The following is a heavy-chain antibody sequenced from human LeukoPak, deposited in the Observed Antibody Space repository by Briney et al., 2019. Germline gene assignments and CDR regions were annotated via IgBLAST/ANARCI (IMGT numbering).Heavy chain of an antibody. V-gene: IGHV3-7*01. Sequence: GGSLRLSCAASGFTFSSYWMSWVRQAPGKGLEWVANIKQDGSEKYYVDSVKGRFTISRDNAKNSLYLQMSSLRAEDTAVYYCARDSSGCIFDYWGQGTLVTVSS. CDR2: IKQDGSEK. J-gene: IGHJ4*02. D-gene: IGHD6-19*01. CDR3: ARDSSGCIFDY. CDR1: GFTFSSYW.